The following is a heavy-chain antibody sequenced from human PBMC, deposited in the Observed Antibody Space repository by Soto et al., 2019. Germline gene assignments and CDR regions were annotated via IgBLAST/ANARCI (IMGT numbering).Heavy chain of an antibody. Sequence: QVQLQQWGAGLLKPSETLSLTCAVYGGSFSGYYWSWIRQPPGKGLEWIGEINHSGSTNYNPSLKSRVTISVDTSKNQFSLKLSAVTAADTAVYYCARVYGRGSYNYYYGMDVWGQGTTVTVSS. CDR2: INHSGST. D-gene: IGHD1-26*01. J-gene: IGHJ6*02. CDR1: GGSFSGYY. CDR3: ARVYGRGSYNYYYGMDV. V-gene: IGHV4-34*01.